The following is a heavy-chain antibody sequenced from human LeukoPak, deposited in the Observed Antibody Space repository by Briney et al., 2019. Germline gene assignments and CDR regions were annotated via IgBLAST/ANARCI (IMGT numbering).Heavy chain of an antibody. V-gene: IGHV1-2*02. J-gene: IGHJ5*02. Sequence: ASVKVSCKASGYTFTGYYMHWVRQAPGQGLEWMGWINPNSGGTNYAQKFQGRVTMTRDTSISTAYMELSRLRSDDTAVYYCARVEFGSSWCGNWFDPWGQGTLVTVSS. CDR3: ARVEFGSSWCGNWFDP. D-gene: IGHD6-13*01. CDR1: GYTFTGYY. CDR2: INPNSGGT.